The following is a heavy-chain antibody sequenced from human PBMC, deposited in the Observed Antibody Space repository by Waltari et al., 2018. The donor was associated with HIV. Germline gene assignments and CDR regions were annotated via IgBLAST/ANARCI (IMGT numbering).Heavy chain of an antibody. J-gene: IGHJ5*02. CDR2: ISSSGSFI. Sequence: EVQLVDSGGGLVKPGGSLRLSCAASGFPFSASIMNRVRQSPGKGLEWVSSISSSGSFIYYADSVKGRFTISRDNAQNSMYLQMNNLRADDSAMYYCARDSRGTSWSLNWFDPWGQGTLVTVSS. D-gene: IGHD6-13*01. CDR1: GFPFSASI. CDR3: ARDSRGTSWSLNWFDP. V-gene: IGHV3-21*02.